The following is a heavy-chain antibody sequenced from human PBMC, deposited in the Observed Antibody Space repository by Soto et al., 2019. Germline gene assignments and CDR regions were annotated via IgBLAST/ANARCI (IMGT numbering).Heavy chain of an antibody. CDR2: ISYNGNNQ. V-gene: IGHV3-30*18. J-gene: IGHJ3*02. Sequence: QIQLMESGGGVVQPGASQRLSCAASGFTLSSYGMHWVRQAPGKGLEWVAVISYNGNNQYYADSVRGRFTISRDNSKSTLYLQMNSLRAEATAVYYCAKDRGHIAVAAITGGGDFDKWGQGTMVTVSS. D-gene: IGHD6-19*01. CDR1: GFTLSSYG. CDR3: AKDRGHIAVAAITGGGDFDK.